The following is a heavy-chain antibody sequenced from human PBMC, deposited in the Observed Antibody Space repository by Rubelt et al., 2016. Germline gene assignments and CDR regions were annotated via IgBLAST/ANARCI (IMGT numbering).Heavy chain of an antibody. CDR2: INHSGST. D-gene: IGHD1-26*01. Sequence: QVQLQQWGAGLLKPSETLSLTCAVYGGSFSGYYWSWIRQPPGKGLEWIGEINHSGSTNYSPSLKSRVTISVDTSKKQYSLRRGSVTAADTAVYYCARSNSGTYSEGFDPWGQGTLVTVSS. CDR3: ARSNSGTYSEGFDP. J-gene: IGHJ5*02. V-gene: IGHV4-34*01. CDR1: GGSFSGYY.